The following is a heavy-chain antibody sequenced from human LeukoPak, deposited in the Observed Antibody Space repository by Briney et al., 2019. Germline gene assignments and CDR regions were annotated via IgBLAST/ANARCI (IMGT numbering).Heavy chain of an antibody. V-gene: IGHV4-34*01. CDR3: ATSGGPINWFDP. CDR1: GGSFSVYY. Sequence: KPSETLSLTCAVYGGSFSVYYWGWIRQPPGKGLQWIGEINHSGSTNYNPSLKSRVTISVDTSKNQFSLKLSSVTAADTAVYYCATSGGPINWFDPWGQGTLVTVSS. CDR2: INHSGST. D-gene: IGHD2-15*01. J-gene: IGHJ5*02.